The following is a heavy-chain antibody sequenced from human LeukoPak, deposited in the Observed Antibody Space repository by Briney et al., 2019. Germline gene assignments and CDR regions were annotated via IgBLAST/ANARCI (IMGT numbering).Heavy chain of an antibody. Sequence: GGSLRLSCAASGFTFSSYGMHWVRQAPGKGLEWVAVMSYEGTNRYYADSVKGRFTISRDNSKNTLYLQMNSLRAEDTAVYYCAKDSGWYDHWGQGTLVTVSS. CDR2: MSYEGTNR. D-gene: IGHD6-19*01. J-gene: IGHJ5*02. CDR3: AKDSGWYDH. V-gene: IGHV3-30*18. CDR1: GFTFSSYG.